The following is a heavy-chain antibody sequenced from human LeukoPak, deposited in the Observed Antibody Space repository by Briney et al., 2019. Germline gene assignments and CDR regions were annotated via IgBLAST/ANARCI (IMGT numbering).Heavy chain of an antibody. V-gene: IGHV4-59*08. CDR3: ARASHSSSWYGGLSFDY. J-gene: IGHJ4*02. CDR2: IYYSGST. Sequence: SETLSLTCAVYGGSFSSYYWSWIRQPPGKGLEWIGYIYYSGSTNYNPSLKSRVTISVDTSKNQFSLKLSSVTAADTAVYYCARASHSSSWYGGLSFDYWGQGTLVTVSS. CDR1: GGSFSSYY. D-gene: IGHD6-13*01.